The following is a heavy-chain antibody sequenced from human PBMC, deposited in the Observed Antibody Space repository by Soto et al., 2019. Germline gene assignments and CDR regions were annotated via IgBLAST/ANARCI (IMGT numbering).Heavy chain of an antibody. CDR3: ARHVLLWFGEGASDY. V-gene: IGHV4-59*01. CDR2: IDYSGST. CDR1: GGSISSYY. J-gene: IGHJ4*02. Sequence: SETLSLTCTVSGGSISSYYWSWIRQPPGKGLEWIGYIDYSGSTNYNPSLKSRVTISVDTSKNQFSLKLSSVTAADTAVYYCARHVLLWFGEGASDYWGQGTLVTVSS. D-gene: IGHD3-10*01.